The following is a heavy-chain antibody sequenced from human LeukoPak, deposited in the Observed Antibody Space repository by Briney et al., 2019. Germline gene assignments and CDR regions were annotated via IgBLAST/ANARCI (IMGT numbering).Heavy chain of an antibody. CDR2: MHYSGST. CDR1: GASVSTGGYY. V-gene: IGHV4-61*08. Sequence: SETLSLTCTVSGASVSTGGYYWNWIRQPPGKGPEWIGYMHYSGSTNYNPSLKSRVTISVDTSKNQLSLKLTSITSADTAVYYCATIYYDVLTTYYDYFNYWGQGTLVTVSS. D-gene: IGHD3-9*01. CDR3: ATIYYDVLTTYYDYFNY. J-gene: IGHJ4*02.